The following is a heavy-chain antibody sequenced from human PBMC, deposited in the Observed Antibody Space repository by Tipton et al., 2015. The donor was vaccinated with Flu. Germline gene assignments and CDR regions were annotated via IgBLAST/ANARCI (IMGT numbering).Heavy chain of an antibody. Sequence: EVQLVQSGAEVKKPGESLRISCKGSGYSFTTYWIGWVRQMPGKGLEWMGIIYPGDSDTRYSPSFQGQVTISADKSISSAYLQWSSLKASDTAMYYCARRYDSSGGVWYFDYWGQGTLVTVSS. J-gene: IGHJ4*02. D-gene: IGHD3-22*01. CDR3: ARRYDSSGGVWYFDY. CDR1: GYSFTTYW. V-gene: IGHV5-51*01. CDR2: IYPGDSDT.